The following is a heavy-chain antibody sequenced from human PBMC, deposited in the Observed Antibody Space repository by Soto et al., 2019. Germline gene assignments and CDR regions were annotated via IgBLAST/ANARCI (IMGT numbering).Heavy chain of an antibody. D-gene: IGHD5-12*01. CDR1: GFTFSSYE. Sequence: GGSLRLSFAGSGFTFSSYEMNWVRQAPGKGLEWVSYISSSGSTIYYADSVKGRFTISRDNAKNSLYLQMNSLRAEDTAVYYCARDHSGYDLSWYFDLWGRGTLVTVSS. CDR3: ARDHSGYDLSWYFDL. CDR2: ISSSGSTI. V-gene: IGHV3-48*03. J-gene: IGHJ2*01.